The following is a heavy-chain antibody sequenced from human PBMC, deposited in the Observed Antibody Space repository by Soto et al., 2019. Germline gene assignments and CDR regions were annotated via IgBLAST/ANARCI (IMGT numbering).Heavy chain of an antibody. D-gene: IGHD1-7*01. CDR1: GYTFTSYY. Sequence: ASVKVSCKASGYTFTSYYMHWVRQAPGQGLEWMGIINPSGGSTSYAQKFQGRVTMTRDTSTSTVYMELSSLRSEDMAVYYCAREGKLELRFYYYYGMDVWGQGTTVTVSS. V-gene: IGHV1-46*03. J-gene: IGHJ6*02. CDR2: INPSGGST. CDR3: AREGKLELRFYYYYGMDV.